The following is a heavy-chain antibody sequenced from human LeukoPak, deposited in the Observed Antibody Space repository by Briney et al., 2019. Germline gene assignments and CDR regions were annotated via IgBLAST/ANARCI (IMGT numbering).Heavy chain of an antibody. V-gene: IGHV3-21*01. J-gene: IGHJ4*02. CDR1: GFTFSSYS. D-gene: IGHD3-16*02. CDR2: ISSSSSYI. Sequence: GGSLRLSCAASGFTFSSYSMNWVRQAPGKGLEWVSSISSSSSYIYYADSVKGGFTISRDNGKNSLYLQMNSLRAEDTAVYYCARAQYRGYLDYWGQGTLVTVSS. CDR3: ARAQYRGYLDY.